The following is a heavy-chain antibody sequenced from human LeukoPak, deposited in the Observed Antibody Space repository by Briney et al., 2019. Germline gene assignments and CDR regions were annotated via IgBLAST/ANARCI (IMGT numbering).Heavy chain of an antibody. Sequence: GESLKISCKGSGYSFTDYWIAWVRQMPGKGLEWLGIIYPGDSDTRYSPSFQGHVTISADKSISTAYPHWSSLKASDTAMYYCARHKSNGYIASAFDYWGQGTLVTVSS. CDR2: IYPGDSDT. D-gene: IGHD5-24*01. CDR3: ARHKSNGYIASAFDY. V-gene: IGHV5-51*01. CDR1: GYSFTDYW. J-gene: IGHJ4*02.